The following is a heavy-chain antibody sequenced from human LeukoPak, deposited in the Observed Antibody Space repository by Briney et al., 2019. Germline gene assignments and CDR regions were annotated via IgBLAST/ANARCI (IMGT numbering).Heavy chain of an antibody. J-gene: IGHJ6*02. V-gene: IGHV3-23*01. D-gene: IGHD5-12*01. CDR1: GFTFXXYA. Sequence: GFTFXXYAMSWXRXAPGKGLEWVSAISGSGGSTYYADSVKGRFTISRDNSNNTLYLQMNSLRAEDTAVYYCAKDIVATIPFYYYYGMDVGGQGTTVTVS. CDR3: AKDIVATIPFYYYYGMDV. CDR2: ISGSGGST.